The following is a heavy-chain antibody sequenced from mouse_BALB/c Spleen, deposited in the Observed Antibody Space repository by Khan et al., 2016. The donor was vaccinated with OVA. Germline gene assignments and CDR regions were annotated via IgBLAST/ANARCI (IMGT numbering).Heavy chain of an antibody. CDR1: GYSITREYA. V-gene: IGHV3-2*02. CDR2: INYSGNT. D-gene: IGHD2-4*01. Sequence: EVQLQESGPGLVKPSQSLSLTCTVTGYSITREYAWNWIRQFPGNKLEWMGYINYSGNTRFNPSLKSRASITRDTSKNQFFLQLNSVTTEDTATYNCARKDYYEYDPLPYWGQGTLVTVSA. CDR3: ARKDYYEYDPLPY. J-gene: IGHJ3*01.